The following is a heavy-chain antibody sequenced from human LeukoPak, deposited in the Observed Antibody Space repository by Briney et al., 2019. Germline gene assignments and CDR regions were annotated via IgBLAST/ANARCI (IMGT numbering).Heavy chain of an antibody. Sequence: GESLKISCKGSGYSFTSYWIGWVRQMPGKGLEWMGIIYPGDSDTRYSPSFQGQVTISADKSISTAYLQWSSLKASDTAMYYCAGHLWGSSSGRPYDYWGQGTLVTVSS. CDR1: GYSFTSYW. D-gene: IGHD1-26*01. J-gene: IGHJ4*02. V-gene: IGHV5-51*01. CDR2: IYPGDSDT. CDR3: AGHLWGSSSGRPYDY.